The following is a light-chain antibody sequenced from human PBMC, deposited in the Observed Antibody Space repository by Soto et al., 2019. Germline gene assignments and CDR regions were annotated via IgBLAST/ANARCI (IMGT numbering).Light chain of an antibody. CDR2: DVS. J-gene: IGKJ2*01. CDR3: QQYKVYPYT. Sequence: DIQMPQSPSTLSASIGDRVTITCRASQTINGRLAWYQQKPGRPPKLLIYDVSFLESGAPSRFSGSGSGTDFTLTISSPRPDDFATFYCQQYKVYPYTFGQGSRLDIQ. CDR1: QTINGR. V-gene: IGKV1-5*01.